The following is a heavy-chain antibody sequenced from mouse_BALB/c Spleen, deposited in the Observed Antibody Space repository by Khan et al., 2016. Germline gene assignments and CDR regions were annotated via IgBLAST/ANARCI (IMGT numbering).Heavy chain of an antibody. CDR2: ISIYYDNT. CDR1: GYTFTDYA. V-gene: IGHV1S137*01. Sequence: QVQLKQSGPELVRPGESVKISCKGSGYTFTDYAMHWVKQSHAKSLEWIGVISIYYDNTNYNQKFKGKATMTVDKSSSTAYMELARLTSEDSAIYYWARRYDYDVGYFDVWGAGTTVTVSS. J-gene: IGHJ1*01. D-gene: IGHD2-4*01. CDR3: ARRYDYDVGYFDV.